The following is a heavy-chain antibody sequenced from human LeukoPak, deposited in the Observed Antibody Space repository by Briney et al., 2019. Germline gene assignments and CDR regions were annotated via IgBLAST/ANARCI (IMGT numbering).Heavy chain of an antibody. CDR3: ARQPRPTPYSNPSYYYYMDV. D-gene: IGHD4-11*01. CDR2: VAPGDSDN. J-gene: IGHJ6*03. V-gene: IGHV5-51*02. CDR1: GHRWTGYW. Sequence: SLNISGKGSGHRWTGYWSGWGSQLPRPGLDFLLVVAPGDSDNRYSPSFQGQVTISADKSISTAYLQWSSLKASDTAMYYCARQPRPTPYSNPSYYYYMDVWGKGTTVTVSS.